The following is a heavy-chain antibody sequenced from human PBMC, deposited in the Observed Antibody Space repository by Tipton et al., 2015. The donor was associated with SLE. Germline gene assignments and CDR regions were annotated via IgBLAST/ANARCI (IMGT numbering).Heavy chain of an antibody. CDR3: ARDLWILYPGSDY. D-gene: IGHD2-2*03. CDR2: ISYDGSNK. CDR1: GFTFSSYA. V-gene: IGHV3-30*04. Sequence: SLRLSCAASGFTFSSYAMHWVRQAPGKGLEWVAVISYDGSNKYYADSVKGRFTISRDNSKNTLYLQMNSLRAEDTAVYYCARDLWILYPGSDYWGQGTLVTVSS. J-gene: IGHJ4*02.